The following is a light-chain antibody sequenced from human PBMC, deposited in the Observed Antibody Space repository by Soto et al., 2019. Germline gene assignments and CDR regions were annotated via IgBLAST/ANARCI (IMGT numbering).Light chain of an antibody. Sequence: QSVLTQPASVSGSPGQSITISCTGTSSDVGGYNYVSWYQQHPGKAPKLMIYAVTDRPSGVSSRFSGSKSGNTASLTISGLQAEDEADYYCSSYTSSRTLFGTGTKVTAL. CDR1: SSDVGGYNY. CDR2: AVT. V-gene: IGLV2-14*01. CDR3: SSYTSSRTL. J-gene: IGLJ1*01.